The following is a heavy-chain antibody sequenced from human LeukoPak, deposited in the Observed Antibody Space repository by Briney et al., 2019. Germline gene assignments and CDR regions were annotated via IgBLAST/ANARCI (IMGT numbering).Heavy chain of an antibody. CDR2: ISPNSGGT. J-gene: IGHJ3*02. CDR3: ARDGIYSRDFDAFDI. CDR1: GYTFTDYY. Sequence: ASVKVSCKASGYTFTDYYLHWVRQAPGQGLEWMGWISPNSGGTNYAQKFQGRVTMTRDTSISTAYMELSSLRSDDTAVYYCARDGIYSRDFDAFDIWGRGTMVTVSS. V-gene: IGHV1-2*02. D-gene: IGHD6-13*01.